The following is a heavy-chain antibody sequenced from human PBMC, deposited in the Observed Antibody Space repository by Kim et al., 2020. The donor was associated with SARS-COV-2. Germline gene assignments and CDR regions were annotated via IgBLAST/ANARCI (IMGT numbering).Heavy chain of an antibody. D-gene: IGHD3-10*01. CDR1: GFTFSSYG. CDR3: AKDVVIGELLYYYYYGMDV. J-gene: IGHJ6*02. V-gene: IGHV3-30*18. CDR2: ISHDGSNK. Sequence: GGSLRLSCAASGFTFSSYGMHWVRQAPGKGLEWVAVISHDGSNKYYADSVKGRFTISRDNSKNTLYLQMNSLRAEDTAVYYCAKDVVIGELLYYYYYGMDVWGQGTTVTVSS.